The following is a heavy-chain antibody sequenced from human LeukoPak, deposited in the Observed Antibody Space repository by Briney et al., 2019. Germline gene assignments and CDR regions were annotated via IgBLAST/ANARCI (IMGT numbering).Heavy chain of an antibody. Sequence: GSLRLSCAASGFTFSSYSMNWVRQSPGKGLEWIGEINHSGSTKYNPSLESRVTISVDPSKNQFSLKLNSVTAADTAVYYCARGLGNLPPGGYWGQGTLVTVSS. J-gene: IGHJ4*02. CDR2: INHSGST. CDR3: ARGLGNLPPGGY. CDR1: GFTFSSYS. V-gene: IGHV4-34*01. D-gene: IGHD1-1*01.